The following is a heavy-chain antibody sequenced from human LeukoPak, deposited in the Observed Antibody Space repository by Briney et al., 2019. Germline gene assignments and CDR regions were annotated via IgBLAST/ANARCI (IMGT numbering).Heavy chain of an antibody. CDR2: INPNSGAT. J-gene: IGHJ4*02. CDR1: GYTFTGYY. D-gene: IGHD4-17*01. V-gene: IGHV1-2*02. CDR3: ARSVTTTSPFDY. Sequence: ASVKVSCKTSGYTFTGYYIHWVRQAPGQGLEWMGWINPNSGATNYAQKFQGRVTITADKSTSTAYMELSSLRSEDTAVYYCARSVTTTSPFDYWGQGTLVTVSS.